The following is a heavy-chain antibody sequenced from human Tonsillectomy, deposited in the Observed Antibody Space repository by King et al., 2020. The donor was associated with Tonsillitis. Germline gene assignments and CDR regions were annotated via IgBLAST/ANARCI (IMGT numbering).Heavy chain of an antibody. J-gene: IGHJ5*02. CDR3: AGDGYTYNNRFDP. Sequence: VQLVESGGGLVQPGGSLRLSCATSGFTFSSYAMSWVRQAPGKGLEWVSTLSDSGDSTYYADYVKGRFTISRDNSKNTLYLQMNSLRAEDTATYYCAGDGYTYNNRFDPWGQRTLVTVSS. CDR2: LSDSGDST. D-gene: IGHD5-18*01. V-gene: IGHV3-23*04. CDR1: GFTFSSYA.